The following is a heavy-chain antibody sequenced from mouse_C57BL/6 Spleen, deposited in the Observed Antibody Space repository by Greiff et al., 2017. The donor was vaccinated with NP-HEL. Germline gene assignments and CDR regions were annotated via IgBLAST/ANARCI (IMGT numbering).Heavy chain of an antibody. CDR2: INPGSGGT. V-gene: IGHV1-54*01. Sequence: QVQLQQSGAELVRPGTSVKVSCKASGYPFTNYLIEWVKQRPGQGLEWIGVINPGSGGTNYNEKFKGKATLTADKSSSTGYMQLSSLTSEDSAVYFCARMDYGSSDYWGQGTTLTVSS. CDR3: ARMDYGSSDY. CDR1: GYPFTNYL. D-gene: IGHD1-1*01. J-gene: IGHJ2*01.